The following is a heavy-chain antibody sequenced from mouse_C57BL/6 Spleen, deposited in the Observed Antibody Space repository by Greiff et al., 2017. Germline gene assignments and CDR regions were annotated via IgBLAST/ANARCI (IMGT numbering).Heavy chain of an antibody. Sequence: EVKLMESGGGLVQPGGSLSLSCAASGFTFTDYYMSWVRQPPGKALEWLGFIRNKANGYTTEYSASVKGRFTISRDNSQSILYLQMNALRAEDSATYYCARYGSSFLDYWGQGTTLTVSS. J-gene: IGHJ2*01. CDR1: GFTFTDYY. V-gene: IGHV7-3*01. CDR3: ARYGSSFLDY. CDR2: IRNKANGYTT. D-gene: IGHD1-1*01.